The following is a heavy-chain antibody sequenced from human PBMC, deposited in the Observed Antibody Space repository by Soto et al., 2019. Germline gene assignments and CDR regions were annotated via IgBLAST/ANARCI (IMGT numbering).Heavy chain of an antibody. D-gene: IGHD4-17*01. Sequence: PSETLSLTCAVSGGSISSGGYSWSWIRQPPGKGLEWIGYIYHSGSTYYNPSLKSRVTISVDTSKNQFSLKLSSVTAADTAVYYCARVRVDYGDYSKNPYYYYGMDVWGQGTTVTVSS. CDR2: IYHSGST. CDR1: GGSISSGGYS. J-gene: IGHJ6*02. V-gene: IGHV4-30-2*01. CDR3: ARVRVDYGDYSKNPYYYYGMDV.